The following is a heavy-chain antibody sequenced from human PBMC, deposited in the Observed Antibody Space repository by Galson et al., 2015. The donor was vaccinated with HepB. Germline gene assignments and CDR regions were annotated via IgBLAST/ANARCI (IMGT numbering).Heavy chain of an antibody. D-gene: IGHD1-26*01. CDR3: ARDSWSYSSSVARNLQTKIQLIDY. J-gene: IGHJ4*02. V-gene: IGHV3-30*19. CDR1: GVTFSSYG. Sequence: SVRLSCAASGVTFSSYGMHWVRQAPGKGLEWVAFISYDGGSQYYADSEKGRFTISRDNSKNTLYLQMNSLRVEDTAVYYCARDSWSYSSSVARNLQTKIQLIDYWGQGTLVTVTS. CDR2: ISYDGGSQ.